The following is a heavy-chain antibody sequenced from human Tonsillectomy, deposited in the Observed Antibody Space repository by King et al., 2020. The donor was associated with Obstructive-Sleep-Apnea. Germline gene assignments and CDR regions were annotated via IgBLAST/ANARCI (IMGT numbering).Heavy chain of an antibody. V-gene: IGHV3-33*06. J-gene: IGHJ4*02. CDR3: AKDGSTLFDY. Sequence: VQLVESGGGVVQPGRSRRLSWAASGFTFSSYGMHWVRQAPGKGLGWVAVIGKDGSNKYYADSVKGRFTISRDNSKNTLYLQMNSLRAEDTAVYYCAKDGSTLFDYWGQGTLVTVSS. CDR2: IGKDGSNK. D-gene: IGHD5-12*01. CDR1: GFTFSSYG.